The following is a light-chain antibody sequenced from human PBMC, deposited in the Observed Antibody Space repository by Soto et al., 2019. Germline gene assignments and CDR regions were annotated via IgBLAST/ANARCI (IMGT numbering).Light chain of an antibody. CDR2: GAS. Sequence: EIVMTQSPATLSVSPGERATLSCRASQRVSRNLAWYQQKPGQAPRLLIYGASTTATGIPARFSGSGSETEFTLTISSLQSEDFAVYSCQQYNNWPPYTFGQGTKLEIK. J-gene: IGKJ2*01. CDR1: QRVSRN. CDR3: QQYNNWPPYT. V-gene: IGKV3-15*01.